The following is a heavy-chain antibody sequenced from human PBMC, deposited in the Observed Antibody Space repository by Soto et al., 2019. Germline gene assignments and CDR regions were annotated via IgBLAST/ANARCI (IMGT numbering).Heavy chain of an antibody. CDR1: GFTFSSYS. CDR2: ISSTGTYI. V-gene: IGHV3-21*01. Sequence: EVQLVESGGGLVKPGGSLRLSCAASGFTFSSYSMNWVRQAPGKGLEWVSTISSTGTYIYYADSLKGRLTISRDNAKNSLYLQMNSLRAEDTAVYYCVRDDYGDLDYWGQGTLVTVSS. D-gene: IGHD4-17*01. J-gene: IGHJ4*02. CDR3: VRDDYGDLDY.